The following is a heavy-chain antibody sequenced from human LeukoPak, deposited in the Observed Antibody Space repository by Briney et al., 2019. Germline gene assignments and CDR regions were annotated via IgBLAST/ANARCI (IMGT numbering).Heavy chain of an antibody. Sequence: PGGSLRLSCAASGFTFSSYAMSWVRQAPGKGLEWVSAISGSGGSTYYADSVKGRFTISRDNSKNTLYLQMNSLSAEDTAVYYCAKHYYGSGSYCDAFDIWGQGTMVTVSS. CDR1: GFTFSSYA. CDR3: AKHYYGSGSYCDAFDI. J-gene: IGHJ3*02. V-gene: IGHV3-23*01. CDR2: ISGSGGST. D-gene: IGHD3-10*01.